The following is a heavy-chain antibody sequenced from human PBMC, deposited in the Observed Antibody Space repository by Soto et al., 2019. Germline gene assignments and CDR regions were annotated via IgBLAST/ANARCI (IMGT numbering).Heavy chain of an antibody. CDR2: IIPIFGTA. Sequence: GAPVKASCKVPGATFSSYAISWVRQAPGQGLEWMGGIIPIFGTANYAQKFQGRVTITADESTSTAYMELSSLRSEDTAVYYCARDLYYGFWSGSGTCGMDVWGQGTTVTVSS. CDR1: GATFSSYA. V-gene: IGHV1-69*13. D-gene: IGHD3-3*01. CDR3: ARDLYYGFWSGSGTCGMDV. J-gene: IGHJ6*02.